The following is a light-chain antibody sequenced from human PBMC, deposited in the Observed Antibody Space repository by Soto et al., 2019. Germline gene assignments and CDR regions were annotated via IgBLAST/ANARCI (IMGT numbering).Light chain of an antibody. CDR1: PLVLPMTGETL. Sequence: TPPPLSLSVAPGQPASLSCQSRPLVLPMTGETLLFWYLQKPGQSPQLLIYEVSTRDSGVPYRFSGSGSGTDFTLEISRVKTEDFAIYYCIHSSRTPPTFGQGTRLEIK. V-gene: IGKV2D-29*02. CDR3: IHSSRTPPT. CDR2: EVS. J-gene: IGKJ5*01.